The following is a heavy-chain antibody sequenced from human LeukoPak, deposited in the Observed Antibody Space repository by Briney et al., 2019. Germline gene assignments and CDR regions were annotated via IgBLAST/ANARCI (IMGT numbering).Heavy chain of an antibody. D-gene: IGHD3-3*01. Sequence: SETLSLTCTVSGGSISSYYWSWIRKPAGKGLEWIGRIYTSGSTNYNPSLKSRVTMSVDTSKNQFSLKLSSVTAADTAGYYCAREVGHYDLWSADEWRWFDPWGQGTLVTVSS. V-gene: IGHV4-4*07. CDR2: IYTSGST. CDR3: AREVGHYDLWSADEWRWFDP. J-gene: IGHJ5*02. CDR1: GGSISSYY.